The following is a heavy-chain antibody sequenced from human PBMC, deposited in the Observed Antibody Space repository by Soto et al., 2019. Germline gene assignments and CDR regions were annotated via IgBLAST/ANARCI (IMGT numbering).Heavy chain of an antibody. J-gene: IGHJ5*02. CDR1: GGSISSGGYY. CDR2: IYYSGST. D-gene: IGHD2-2*01. CDR3: ARGLRGYCSSTSCEGVYWFDP. V-gene: IGHV4-31*03. Sequence: SETMSLTCTVSGGSISSGGYYWSWIRQHPGKGLEWIGYIYYSGSTYYNPSLKSRVTISVDTSKNQFSLKLSSVTAADTAVYYCARGLRGYCSSTSCEGVYWFDPWGQGTLVTVSS.